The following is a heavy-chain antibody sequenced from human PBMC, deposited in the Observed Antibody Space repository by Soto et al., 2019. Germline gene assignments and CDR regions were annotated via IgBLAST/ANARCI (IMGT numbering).Heavy chain of an antibody. CDR3: ATSYGSGYRAFDY. J-gene: IGHJ4*02. D-gene: IGHD3-10*01. Sequence: QVQLVQSGAEVKRPGSSVKVSCKASGDTFAFHSINWVRQAPGLGLEWMGRINPILSMSNYAQRFQGRVTMTADMSKSTAYMVLSSLRSEDTAIYYCATSYGSGYRAFDYWGQGALVTVSS. V-gene: IGHV1-69*02. CDR1: GDTFAFHS. CDR2: INPILSMS.